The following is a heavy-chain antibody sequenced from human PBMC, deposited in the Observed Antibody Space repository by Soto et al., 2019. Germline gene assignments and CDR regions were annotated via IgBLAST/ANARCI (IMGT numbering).Heavy chain of an antibody. CDR2: VHYSGKI. V-gene: IGHV4-59*01. D-gene: IGHD3-10*01. Sequence: QVQLQESGPGLVKPSETLSLTCTVTGGSISPYYWTWIRQPPGKGLEWIGHVHYSGKINYNPSLRSRVTISVDTSTNQFSLRLRSVSSADAAVYYCARAQSVEFRNWFDPWGQGTLVTVFS. CDR3: ARAQSVEFRNWFDP. CDR1: GGSISPYY. J-gene: IGHJ5*02.